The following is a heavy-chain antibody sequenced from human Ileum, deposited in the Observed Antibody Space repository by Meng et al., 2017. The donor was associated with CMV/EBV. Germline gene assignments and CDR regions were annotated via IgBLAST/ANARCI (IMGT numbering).Heavy chain of an antibody. D-gene: IGHD6-6*01. CDR1: GDSVSTNNVA. J-gene: IGHJ4*02. CDR3: ARESELLRFDH. Sequence: QPQQSGPGLVKPPQTLSLTCDISGDSVSTNNVAWNWIRQSPLRGLEWLGRTAYRSKWDYEYSVSVKSRITISPDTSKNQFSLQLRSVTPEDTAVYYCARESELLRFDHWGQGTLVTVAS. CDR2: TAYRSKWDY. V-gene: IGHV6-1*01.